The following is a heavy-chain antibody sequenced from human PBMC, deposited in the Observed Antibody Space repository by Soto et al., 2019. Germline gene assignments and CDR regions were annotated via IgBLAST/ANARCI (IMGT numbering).Heavy chain of an antibody. CDR1: GYTFTGYY. CDR3: AKSLVFVDHAYMDV. D-gene: IGHD2-21*01. V-gene: IGHV1-2*04. Sequence: EASVKVSCKAAGYTFTGYYMHWVRQAPGQGLEWMGWINPNSGGTNYAQKFQGWVTMTRDTSISTAYMELSRLRSDDTAVYYCAKSLVFVDHAYMDVWGQGTTVTVSS. J-gene: IGHJ6*03. CDR2: INPNSGGT.